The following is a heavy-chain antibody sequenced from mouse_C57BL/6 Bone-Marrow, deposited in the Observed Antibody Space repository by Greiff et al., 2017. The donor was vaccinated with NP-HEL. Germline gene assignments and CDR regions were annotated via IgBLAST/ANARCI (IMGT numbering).Heavy chain of an antibody. CDR2: ISNGGGST. CDR1: GFTFSDYY. V-gene: IGHV5-12*01. J-gene: IGHJ2*01. D-gene: IGHD2-5*01. Sequence: EVMLVESGGGLVQPGGSLKLSCAASGFTFSDYYMYWVRQTPEKRLEWVAYISNGGGSTYYPDTVKGRFTISRDNAKNTLYLQMSRLKSEDTAMYYCARQGSNYPFDYWGQGTTLTVSS. CDR3: ARQGSNYPFDY.